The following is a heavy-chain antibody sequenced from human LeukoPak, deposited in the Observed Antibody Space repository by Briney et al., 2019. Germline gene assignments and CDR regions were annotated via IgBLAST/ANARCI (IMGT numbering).Heavy chain of an antibody. CDR2: IYYSGST. CDR1: GGSVSTGNHN. Sequence: SETLSLTCTVSGGSVSTGNHNWGWIRQPPVKGLEWIGNIYYSGSTYYNPSLKRRVTILIDTSKNQCSLRLSSVTAADTAVYYCARGSIEPGSGLGAWGQGTLVTVSS. D-gene: IGHD3-10*01. J-gene: IGHJ5*02. V-gene: IGHV4-39*07. CDR3: ARGSIEPGSGLGA.